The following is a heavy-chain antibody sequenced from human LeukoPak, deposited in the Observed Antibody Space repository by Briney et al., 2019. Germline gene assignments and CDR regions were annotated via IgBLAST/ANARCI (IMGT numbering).Heavy chain of an antibody. V-gene: IGHV3-21*01. CDR2: ISSSSSYI. CDR3: ARDRVARPSDAFDI. Sequence: PGGSLRLSCAASGFTFSSYSMNWVRQAPGKGLEWFSSISSSSSYIYYADSVKGRFTISRDNAKNSLYLQMNSLRAEDTAVYYCARDRVARPSDAFDIWGQGTMVTVSS. CDR1: GFTFSSYS. J-gene: IGHJ3*02. D-gene: IGHD2-15*01.